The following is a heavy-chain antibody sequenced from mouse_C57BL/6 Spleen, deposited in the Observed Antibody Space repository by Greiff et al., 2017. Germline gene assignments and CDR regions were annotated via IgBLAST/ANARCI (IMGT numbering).Heavy chain of an antibody. CDR1: GYAFSSSW. Sequence: VQLVESGPELVKPGASVKISCKASGYAFSSSWMNWVKQRPGKGLEWIGRIYPGDGDTNYNGKFKGKATLTADKSSSTAYMQLSSLTSEDSAVYFCAREGANWGLFDYWGQGTTLTVSS. J-gene: IGHJ2*01. CDR2: IYPGDGDT. V-gene: IGHV1-82*01. CDR3: AREGANWGLFDY. D-gene: IGHD4-1*01.